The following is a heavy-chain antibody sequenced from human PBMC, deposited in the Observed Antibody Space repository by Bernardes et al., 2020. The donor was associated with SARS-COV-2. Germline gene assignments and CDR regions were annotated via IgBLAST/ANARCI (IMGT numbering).Heavy chain of an antibody. Sequence: VESLILSCAASGFTFSNYAMSWVRQAPGKGLEWVSAISGSGSNTYYVDSVKGRFTISRDNSKNTLYLQINSLRAEDTAVYYCAKSQGTSMAEYWGQGTLVTVSS. CDR1: GFTFSNYA. CDR2: ISGSGSNT. D-gene: IGHD5-18*01. CDR3: AKSQGTSMAEY. V-gene: IGHV3-23*01. J-gene: IGHJ4*02.